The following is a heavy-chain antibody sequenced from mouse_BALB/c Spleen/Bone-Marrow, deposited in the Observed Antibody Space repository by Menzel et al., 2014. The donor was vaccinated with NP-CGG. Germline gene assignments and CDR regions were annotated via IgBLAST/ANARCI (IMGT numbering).Heavy chain of an antibody. V-gene: IGHV7-3*02. CDR1: GFTFTDYY. J-gene: IGHJ2*01. D-gene: IGHD2-2*01. CDR3: ARDGYDDY. Sequence: EVKLVESGGGLVQPGGSLRLSCATSGFTFTDYYMSWVRQPPGKALEWLGFIRNKANGYTTEYSASVKGRFTISRDNSQSILYLQVNTLRAEDSAPYYCARDGYDDYWGQGTTLTVSS. CDR2: IRNKANGYTT.